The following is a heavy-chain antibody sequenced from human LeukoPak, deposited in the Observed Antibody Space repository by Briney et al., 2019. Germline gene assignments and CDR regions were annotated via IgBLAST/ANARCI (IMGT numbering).Heavy chain of an antibody. J-gene: IGHJ6*01. CDR3: ATTDKNRYYINV. CDR2: MYYSGTT. D-gene: IGHD2-21*01. V-gene: IGHV4-59*12. Sequence: SEALSLTCTVSGNSINIYSWNWIRQSPEKGLEWIAYMYYSGTTNYNPSLENRAAISLDLSRHQFSLRLSSVTAADTAVYFCATTDKNRYYINVWGPGTTVIVSS. CDR1: GNSINIYS.